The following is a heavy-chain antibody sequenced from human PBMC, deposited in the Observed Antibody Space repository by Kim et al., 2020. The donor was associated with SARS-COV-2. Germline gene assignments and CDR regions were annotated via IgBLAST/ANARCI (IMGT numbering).Heavy chain of an antibody. Sequence: ASVKVSCKASGYTFTGYYMHWVRQAPGQGLEWMGRINPNSGGTNYAQKFQGRVTMTRDTSISTAYMELSRLRSDDTAVYYCARAHLYEFWSGYYINSDFDYWGQGTLVTVSS. D-gene: IGHD3-3*01. V-gene: IGHV1-2*06. J-gene: IGHJ4*02. CDR1: GYTFTGYY. CDR3: ARAHLYEFWSGYYINSDFDY. CDR2: INPNSGGT.